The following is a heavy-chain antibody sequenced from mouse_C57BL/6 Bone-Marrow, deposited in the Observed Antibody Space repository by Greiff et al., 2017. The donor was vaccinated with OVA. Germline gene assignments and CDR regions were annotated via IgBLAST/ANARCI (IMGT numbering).Heavy chain of an antibody. CDR3: AREWRYGSSSYYFDY. D-gene: IGHD1-1*01. Sequence: EVKLQESGPGLVKPSQSLSLTCSVTGYSITSGYYWNWIRQLPGNKLEWMGYISYDGSNNYKPSLKNRISITRDTSKNQFFLKLNSVTTEDTATYYCAREWRYGSSSYYFDYWGQGTTLTVSS. CDR1: GYSITSGYY. J-gene: IGHJ2*01. CDR2: ISYDGSN. V-gene: IGHV3-6*01.